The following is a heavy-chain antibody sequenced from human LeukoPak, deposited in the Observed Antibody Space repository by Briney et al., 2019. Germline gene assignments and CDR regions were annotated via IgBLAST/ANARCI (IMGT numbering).Heavy chain of an antibody. D-gene: IGHD2-15*01. CDR1: GFTFSSYA. CDR3: AKEGYCSGGSCYSHDALDI. CDR2: ISGSGGST. Sequence: GGSLRLSCAASGFTFSSYAMSWVRQAPGKGLEWVSAISGSGGSTYYADSVKGRFTISRDNSKNTLYLQMNSLRADDTAVYYCAKEGYCSGGSCYSHDALDIWGQGTMVTVSS. V-gene: IGHV3-23*01. J-gene: IGHJ3*02.